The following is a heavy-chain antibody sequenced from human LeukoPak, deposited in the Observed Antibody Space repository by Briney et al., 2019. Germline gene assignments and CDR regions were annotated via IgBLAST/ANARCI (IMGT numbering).Heavy chain of an antibody. D-gene: IGHD4-17*01. CDR3: ARFDYGDYYYGMDV. CDR1: GYTFTSYD. V-gene: IGHV1-8*01. CDR2: MNPNSGNT. Sequence: ASVKVSCKASGYTFTSYDINWVRQATGQGLEWMGWMNPNSGNTGYAQKFQGRVTMTRNTSISTAYMELSGLRSEDTAVYYCARFDYGDYYYGMDVWGQGTTVTVSS. J-gene: IGHJ6*02.